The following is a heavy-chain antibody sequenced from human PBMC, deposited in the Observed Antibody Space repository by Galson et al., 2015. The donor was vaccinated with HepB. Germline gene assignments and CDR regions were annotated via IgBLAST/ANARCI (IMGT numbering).Heavy chain of an antibody. CDR1: GFTFSSYT. CDR3: ARCDFGGGYWYFDL. J-gene: IGHJ2*01. Sequence: SLRLSCAASGFTFSSYTMNWVRRAPGKGLEWVSYISTSSSTIYYADSVKGRFTIPRDNAKNSLYLQMNSLRAEDTAVYYCARCDFGGGYWYFDLWGRGALVTVSS. V-gene: IGHV3-48*01. D-gene: IGHD3-10*01. CDR2: ISTSSSTI.